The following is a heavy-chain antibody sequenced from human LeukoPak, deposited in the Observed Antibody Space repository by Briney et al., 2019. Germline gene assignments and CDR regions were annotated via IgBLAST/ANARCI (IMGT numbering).Heavy chain of an antibody. J-gene: IGHJ4*02. V-gene: IGHV3-48*02. CDR2: ISSSSSTI. Sequence: GGSLRLSCVASGFTFSSYNMNWVRQVPGKGLEWVSYISSSSSTIYYADSVKGRFAISRDNANNSLYLQMSSLRDEDTAVYYCARSGSGSYRTAYWGQGTLVTVSS. D-gene: IGHD3-10*01. CDR1: GFTFSSYN. CDR3: ARSGSGSYRTAY.